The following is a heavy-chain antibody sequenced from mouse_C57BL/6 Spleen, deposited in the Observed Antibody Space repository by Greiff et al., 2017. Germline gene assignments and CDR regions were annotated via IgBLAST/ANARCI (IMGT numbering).Heavy chain of an antibody. D-gene: IGHD1-1*01. CDR2: IWSGGST. J-gene: IGHJ2*01. CDR1: GFSLTSYG. Sequence: VMLVESGPGLVQPSQSLSITCTVSGFSLTSYGVHWVRQSPGKGLEWLGVIWSGGSTDYNAAFISRLSISKDNSKSQVFFKMNSLQADDTAIYYCARDYGSFPYYVDYWGQGTTLTVSS. V-gene: IGHV2-2*01. CDR3: ARDYGSFPYYVDY.